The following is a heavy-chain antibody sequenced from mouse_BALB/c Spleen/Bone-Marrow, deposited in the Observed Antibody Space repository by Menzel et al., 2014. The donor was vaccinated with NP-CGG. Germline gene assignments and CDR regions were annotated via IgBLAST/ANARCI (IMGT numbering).Heavy chain of an antibody. CDR3: TRQDYYGNSYWYFDV. D-gene: IGHD1-1*01. CDR2: IYPSDSYT. J-gene: IGHJ1*01. V-gene: IGHV1-59*01. Sequence: VQLQQSGADLVRPGASVKLSCKASGYTFTSYWINWVKQRPGQGLEWIGNIYPSDSYTNYNQKFRDKATLTVDTSSSTAYMQLSSPTFEDSAVYYCTRQDYYGNSYWYFDVWGAGTTVTVSS. CDR1: GYTFTSYW.